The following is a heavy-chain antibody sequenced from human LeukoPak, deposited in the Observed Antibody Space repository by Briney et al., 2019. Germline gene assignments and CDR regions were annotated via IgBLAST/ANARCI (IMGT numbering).Heavy chain of an antibody. CDR3: ARGPRSGDLSLGYWFDP. V-gene: IGHV1-69*02. D-gene: IGHD3-10*02. CDR1: GGTFSSYT. Sequence: ASVKVSCKASGGTFSSYTISWVRQAPGQGLEWMGRIIPILGIANYAQKFQGRVTITADKSTSTAYMELSSLRSEDTAVYYCARGPRSGDLSLGYWFDPWGQGTLVSVSS. J-gene: IGHJ5*02. CDR2: IIPILGIA.